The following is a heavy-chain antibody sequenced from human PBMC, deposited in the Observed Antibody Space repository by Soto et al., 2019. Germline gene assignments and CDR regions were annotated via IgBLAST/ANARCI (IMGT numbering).Heavy chain of an antibody. D-gene: IGHD6-13*01. CDR1: GGSITSNNW. CDR3: TRHEGGAAADRPLDY. J-gene: IGHJ4*02. Sequence: SETLPLTCTVSGGSITSNNWWSWVRQPPGKGLEWIGEIYRSGSANYNPSLKSRVTISVDESKNHLSLKLISVTAADTAVYYCTRHEGGAAADRPLDYWGQGTLVTVSS. V-gene: IGHV4-4*02. CDR2: IYRSGSA.